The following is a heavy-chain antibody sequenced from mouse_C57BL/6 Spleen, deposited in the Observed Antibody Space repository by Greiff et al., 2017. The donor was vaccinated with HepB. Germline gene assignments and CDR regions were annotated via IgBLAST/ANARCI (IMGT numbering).Heavy chain of an antibody. Sequence: EVHLVESGGGLVKPGGSLKLSCAASGFTFSDYGMHWVRQAPEKGLEWVAYISSGSSTIYYADTVKGRFTISRDNAKNTLFLQMTSLRSEDTAMYYCARAYYDYVDYWGRGTTLTVSS. V-gene: IGHV5-17*01. J-gene: IGHJ2*01. CDR1: GFTFSDYG. D-gene: IGHD2-4*01. CDR2: ISSGSSTI. CDR3: ARAYYDYVDY.